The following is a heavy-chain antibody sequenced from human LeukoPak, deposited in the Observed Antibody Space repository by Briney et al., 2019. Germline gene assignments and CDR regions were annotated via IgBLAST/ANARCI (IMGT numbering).Heavy chain of an antibody. Sequence: GGALRLSCVASGFTFSTYGMSWVRQAPGKGLEWVSAISGSGGSTYYADSVKGRVTISRDNSKNTLYLQMKSLRAEDTAVYYCAKEIYGDSTGGRFQHWGQGTLVTVSS. V-gene: IGHV3-23*01. CDR1: GFTFSTYG. J-gene: IGHJ1*01. CDR2: ISGSGGST. D-gene: IGHD4-17*01. CDR3: AKEIYGDSTGGRFQH.